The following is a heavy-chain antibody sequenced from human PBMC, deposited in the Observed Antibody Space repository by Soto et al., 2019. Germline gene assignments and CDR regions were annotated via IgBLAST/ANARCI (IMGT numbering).Heavy chain of an antibody. CDR1: RDSVSSNSAG. J-gene: IGHJ4*01. Sequence: QTLSLTCAITRDSVSSNSAGWSWVRQSPSRGLEWLGRTYYRSKWYYEYAVSVRGRITINPDTSKNQYSLQLNSVTPEDTAVYFCARGEQYSGRIFDYWGQGTLVTVS. D-gene: IGHD1-26*01. V-gene: IGHV6-1*01. CDR2: TYYRSKWYY. CDR3: ARGEQYSGRIFDY.